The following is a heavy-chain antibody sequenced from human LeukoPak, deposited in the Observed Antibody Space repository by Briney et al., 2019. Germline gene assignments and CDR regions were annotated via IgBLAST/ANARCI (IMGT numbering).Heavy chain of an antibody. D-gene: IGHD3-3*01. J-gene: IGHJ5*02. CDR1: GYTFTGYY. CDR3: ARDGTYYDFWSGPDNWFDP. V-gene: IGHV1-2*02. CDR2: INPNSGGT. Sequence: ASVKVSCKASGYTFTGYYMHWVRQAPGQGLEWMGWINPNSGGTNYAQKFQGRVTMTRDTSISTAYMELSRLRSDDTAVYYCARDGTYYDFWSGPDNWFDPWGQGTLVTVSS.